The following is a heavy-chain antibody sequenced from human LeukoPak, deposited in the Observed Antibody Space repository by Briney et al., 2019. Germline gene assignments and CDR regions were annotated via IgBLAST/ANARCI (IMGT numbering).Heavy chain of an antibody. J-gene: IGHJ4*02. CDR3: ARRHTGIADY. Sequence: GRSLRLSCAASGFTFSSYAMHWVRQAPGKGLGWVAVISYDGSNKYYADSVKGRFTISRDNSKNTLYLQMNSLRAEDTAVYYCARRHTGIADYWGQGTLVTASS. CDR1: GFTFSSYA. D-gene: IGHD6-13*01. V-gene: IGHV3-30-3*01. CDR2: ISYDGSNK.